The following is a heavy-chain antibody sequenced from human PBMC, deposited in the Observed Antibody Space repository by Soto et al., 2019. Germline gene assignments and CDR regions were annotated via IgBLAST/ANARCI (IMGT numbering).Heavy chain of an antibody. CDR1: GYTFTSYG. V-gene: IGHV1-18*01. CDR3: ARDYITMIVVVHLGY. J-gene: IGHJ4*02. Sequence: ASVKVSCKASGYTFTSYGISWVRQAPGQGLEWMGWISAYNGNTNYAQKLQGRVTMTTDTSTSTAYMELRSLRSDDTAVYYCARDYITMIVVVHLGYWGQGTLVTVSS. D-gene: IGHD3-22*01. CDR2: ISAYNGNT.